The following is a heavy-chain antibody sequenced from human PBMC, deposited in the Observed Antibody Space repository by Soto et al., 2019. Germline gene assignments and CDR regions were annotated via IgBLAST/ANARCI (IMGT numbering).Heavy chain of an antibody. D-gene: IGHD1-26*01. Sequence: QVQLQESGPGLVKPSETLSLSCTVSGDSIRSNFWSWIRQPPGRGLEWIGYIDNGERTSYNPSLKSRVTISVDTSKNQFSLNLNSVTAADPAVYFCARQYIGGAYYFDQWGQGTLVTVSS. CDR3: ARQYIGGAYYFDQ. CDR2: IDNGERT. J-gene: IGHJ4*02. CDR1: GDSIRSNF. V-gene: IGHV4-59*08.